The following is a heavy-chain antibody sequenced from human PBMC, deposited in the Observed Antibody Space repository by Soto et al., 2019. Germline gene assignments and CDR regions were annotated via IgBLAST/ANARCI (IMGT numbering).Heavy chain of an antibody. V-gene: IGHV3-30*18. CDR2: ISFDGNSI. CDR1: GFTFSSYG. J-gene: IGHJ4*02. D-gene: IGHD6-6*01. Sequence: QVQLVESGGGVVQPGRSLRLSCADSGFTFSSYGMHCVRQAPGKGLEWVAVISFDGNSIYYGDSVKGRFTISRDNSKNTLYLQMNSLRVEDTAVYYCAKRIETRSSFAADYFDYWGQGTLVTVSS. CDR3: AKRIETRSSFAADYFDY.